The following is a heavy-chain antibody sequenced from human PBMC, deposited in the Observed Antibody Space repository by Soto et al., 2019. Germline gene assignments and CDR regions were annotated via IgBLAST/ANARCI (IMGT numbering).Heavy chain of an antibody. CDR1: GGSISSSSYY. V-gene: IGHV4-39*01. J-gene: IGHJ5*02. Sequence: SETLSLTCTVSGGSISSSSYYWGWIRQPPGKGLEWIGSIYYSGSTYYNQSLKSRVTISVDTSKNQFSLKLSSVTAADTVVFYCARHYSILGAEYNWFDPWGQGTLVTVSS. D-gene: IGHD1-26*01. CDR2: IYYSGST. CDR3: ARHYSILGAEYNWFDP.